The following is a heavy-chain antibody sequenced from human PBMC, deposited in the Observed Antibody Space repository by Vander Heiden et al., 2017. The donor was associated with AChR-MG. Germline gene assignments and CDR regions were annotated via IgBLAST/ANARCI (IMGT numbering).Heavy chain of an antibody. CDR1: GFTLRDHY. Sequence: EVQLVESGGGLVPPGGSLRLSCAVSGFTLRDHYMDWVRQAPGKGLEWVGRSRSKANRFTTEYAASVKGRFTISRDDSKNSLELQMNSLKIEDTAVYYCARGHNAFDAWGQGTMVTVSS. CDR3: ARGHNAFDA. CDR2: SRSKANRFTT. V-gene: IGHV3-72*01. D-gene: IGHD2-21*01. J-gene: IGHJ3*01.